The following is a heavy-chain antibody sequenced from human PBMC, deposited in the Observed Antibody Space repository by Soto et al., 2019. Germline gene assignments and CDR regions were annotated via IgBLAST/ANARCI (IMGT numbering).Heavy chain of an antibody. Sequence: VQLTESGGGLVQPGGSLRLSCGASGFSFGSDWMAWVRQAPGKGLEWVANIRKDGSKEHYADSVQGRFSVSRDNAKDSLYLQMNSLRLEDTAVYYCTRDANYRDDSAYYDVFDIWGQGTMVTVSS. CDR3: TRDANYRDDSAYYDVFDI. J-gene: IGHJ3*02. CDR2: IRKDGSKE. CDR1: GFSFGSDW. D-gene: IGHD3-16*01. V-gene: IGHV3-7*05.